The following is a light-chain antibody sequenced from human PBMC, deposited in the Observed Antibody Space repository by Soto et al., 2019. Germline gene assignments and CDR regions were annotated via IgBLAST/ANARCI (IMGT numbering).Light chain of an antibody. V-gene: IGLV2-8*01. J-gene: IGLJ1*01. Sequence: QSVLTQPASLSGSPGQSITISCTGTSSDIGAYDYVSWYQQHPGKVPKLMIYEVSKRPSGVPDRFSASKSGNTASLTVSGLQAEDEADYYCSSHGGANNFYVFGTGTKVTVL. CDR2: EVS. CDR1: SSDIGAYDY. CDR3: SSHGGANNFYV.